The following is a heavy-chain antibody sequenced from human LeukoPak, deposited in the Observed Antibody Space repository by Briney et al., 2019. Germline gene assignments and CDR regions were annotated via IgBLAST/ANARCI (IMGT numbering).Heavy chain of an antibody. D-gene: IGHD3-10*01. J-gene: IGHJ4*01. CDR2: ISISSSYI. CDR1: GFTFSSYS. CDR3: AGSFGDVKNF. Sequence: PGGALRLSCAASGFTFSSYSMNWVRQAPGKGLEWVSSISISSSYIYYADSVKGRFIISRDDARNSLSMQMNSLRAEDTAVYYCAGSFGDVKNFWGQGTLVTVSS. V-gene: IGHV3-21*01.